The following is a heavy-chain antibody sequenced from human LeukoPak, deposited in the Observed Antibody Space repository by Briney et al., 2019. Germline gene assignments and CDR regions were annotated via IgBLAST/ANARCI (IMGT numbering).Heavy chain of an antibody. CDR3: ARESIWSGNTYYYYYGMDV. Sequence: GGSLRLSCAASGFTFSSYSMNWVRQAPGKGLEWVSYISSSSSTIYYADSVKGRFTISRDNAKNSLYLQMNSLRDEDTAVYYCARESIWSGNTYYYYYGMDVWGQGTTVTVSS. CDR2: ISSSSSTI. D-gene: IGHD3-3*01. J-gene: IGHJ6*02. CDR1: GFTFSSYS. V-gene: IGHV3-48*02.